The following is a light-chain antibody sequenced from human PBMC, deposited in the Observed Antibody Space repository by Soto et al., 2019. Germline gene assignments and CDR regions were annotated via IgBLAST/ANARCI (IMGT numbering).Light chain of an antibody. J-gene: IGLJ2*01. V-gene: IGLV1-36*01. Sequence: QSVLTQPPSVSGAPRQRVTISCSGTNSNIGNNAVNWYQQLPGKAPKLLIYYEDLLPSGVSDRFSGSKSGTSASLAISGLQSEDEAGHYCAAWDGSLNGPVFGGGTTLTVL. CDR3: AAWDGSLNGPV. CDR2: YED. CDR1: NSNIGNNA.